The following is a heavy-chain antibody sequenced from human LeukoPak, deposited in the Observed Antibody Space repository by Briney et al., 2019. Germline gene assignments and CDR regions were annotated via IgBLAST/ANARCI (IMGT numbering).Heavy chain of an antibody. CDR1: GGYFSGYY. Sequence: SETLSLTCAVYGGYFSGYYWSWIRQPPGKGLEWIGEINHSGSTNYNPYLKSRVTISVDTSKNQFSLKLSSVTAADTAVYYCARTISTYYYDSSGYSRAENFDLWGRGTLVTVSS. J-gene: IGHJ2*01. D-gene: IGHD3-22*01. V-gene: IGHV4-34*01. CDR2: INHSGST. CDR3: ARTISTYYYDSSGYSRAENFDL.